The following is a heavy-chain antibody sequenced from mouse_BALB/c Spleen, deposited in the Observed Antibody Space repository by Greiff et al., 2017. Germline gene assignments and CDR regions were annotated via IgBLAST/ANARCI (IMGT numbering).Heavy chain of an antibody. Sequence: EVKLMESGGGLVQPGGSLKLSCAASGFTFSSYTMSWVRQTPEKRLEWVAYISNGGGSTYYPDTVKGRFTISRDNAKNTLYLQMSSLKSEDTAMYYCARQDGYYWYFDVWGAGTTVTVSS. CDR2: ISNGGGST. CDR1: GFTFSSYT. J-gene: IGHJ1*01. CDR3: ARQDGYYWYFDV. D-gene: IGHD2-3*01. V-gene: IGHV5-12-2*01.